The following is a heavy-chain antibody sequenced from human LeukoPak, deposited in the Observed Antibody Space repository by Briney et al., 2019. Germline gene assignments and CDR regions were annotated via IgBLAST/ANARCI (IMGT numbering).Heavy chain of an antibody. CDR3: ARSFSSGYSVDY. V-gene: IGHV1-8*01. CDR1: GYTFTSYD. J-gene: IGHJ4*02. CDR2: MNPNSGNT. D-gene: IGHD3-3*01. Sequence: ASVKVSCKASGYTFTSYDINWVRQATGQGLEWMGWMNPNSGNTGYAQKFQGRVTMTRNTYISTAYMELSSLRSEDTAVYYCARSFSSGYSVDYWGQGTLVTVSS.